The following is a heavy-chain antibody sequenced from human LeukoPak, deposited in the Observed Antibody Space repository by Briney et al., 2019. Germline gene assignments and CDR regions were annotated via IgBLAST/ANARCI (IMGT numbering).Heavy chain of an antibody. CDR2: ISYDGRNS. J-gene: IGHJ4*02. CDR3: ARGDYYESRGYVAAY. CDR1: GFTFRSYA. V-gene: IGHV3-30*04. Sequence: GGSLRLSCAASGFTFRSYAMQWVRQALGKGLEWMAVISYDGRNSYYVDSVKGRFTISRDNSKDTLYLEMNSLRVEDTAVYYCARGDYYESRGYVAAYWGQGTLVTVST. D-gene: IGHD3-22*01.